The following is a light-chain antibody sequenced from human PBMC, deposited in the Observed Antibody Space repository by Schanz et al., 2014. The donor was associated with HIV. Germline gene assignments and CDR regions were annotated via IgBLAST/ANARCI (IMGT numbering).Light chain of an antibody. Sequence: QSALTQPPSASGSPGQSVTISCTGTSSDVGAYNYVSWYQQHPGKAPKLMIYEVSKRPSGVSNRFSGSKSGNTASLTISGLQAEDEADYYCSSYTSSSTWVFGGGTKLTVL. CDR1: SSDVGAYNY. J-gene: IGLJ3*02. V-gene: IGLV2-14*01. CDR2: EVS. CDR3: SSYTSSSTWV.